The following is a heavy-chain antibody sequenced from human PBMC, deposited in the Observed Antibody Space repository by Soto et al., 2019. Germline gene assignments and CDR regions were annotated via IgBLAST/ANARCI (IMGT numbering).Heavy chain of an antibody. CDR1: GFTFSSFA. D-gene: IGHD1-20*01. V-gene: IGHV3-23*01. CDR2: ILESGATT. J-gene: IGHJ4*02. Sequence: PGGSLRLSCVASGFTFSSFAMSWVRQAPGKGLEWVSGILESGATTYYADSVKGRFTTSRDNSKNTLYLQMNSLRAEDTAVYFCARDYGPSYITTAYLFDSWGQGTLVTVSS. CDR3: ARDYGPSYITTAYLFDS.